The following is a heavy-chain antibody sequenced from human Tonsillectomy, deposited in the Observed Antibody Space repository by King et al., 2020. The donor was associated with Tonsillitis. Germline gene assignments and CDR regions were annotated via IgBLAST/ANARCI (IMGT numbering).Heavy chain of an antibody. CDR1: GFTFSDYY. V-gene: IGHV3-11*01. D-gene: IGHD4-11*01. Sequence: VQLVESGGGLVKPGGSLRLSCAASGFTFSDYYRSWIRQAPGKGLEWVSYISSSSSTIYYAYSVKGRFTISRYNAKNSLYLQMNSLRAEDTAVYYCASPGMTTVTHNWFDPWGQGTLVTVSS. CDR2: ISSSSSTI. CDR3: ASPGMTTVTHNWFDP. J-gene: IGHJ5*02.